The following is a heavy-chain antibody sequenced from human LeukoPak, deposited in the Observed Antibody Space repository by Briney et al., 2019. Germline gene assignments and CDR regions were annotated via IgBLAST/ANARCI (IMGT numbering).Heavy chain of an antibody. CDR2: ISAYNGNT. J-gene: IGHJ3*02. CDR3: ARNPTVVTQTGGREAFDI. V-gene: IGHV1-18*01. Sequence: ASVKVSCKASGYTFTSYGISWVRQAPGQGLEWMGWISAYNGNTNYAQKLQGRVTMTTDTSTSTAYMELRSLRSDDTAVYYCARNPTVVTQTGGREAFDIWGQGTMVTVSS. CDR1: GYTFTSYG. D-gene: IGHD4-23*01.